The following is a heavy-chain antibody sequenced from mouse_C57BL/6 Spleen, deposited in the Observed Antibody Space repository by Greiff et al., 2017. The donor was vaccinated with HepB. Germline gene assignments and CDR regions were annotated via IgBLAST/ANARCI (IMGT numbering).Heavy chain of an antibody. Sequence: EVQLQQSGPELVKPGASVKISCKASGYTFTDYYMNWVKQSHGKSLEWIGDINPNNGGTSYNQKFKGKATLTVDKSSSTAYMELRSLTSEDSAVYYCARSNYDYDVYFDYWGQGTTLTVSS. CDR2: INPNNGGT. CDR1: GYTFTDYY. CDR3: ARSNYDYDVYFDY. J-gene: IGHJ2*01. D-gene: IGHD2-4*01. V-gene: IGHV1-26*01.